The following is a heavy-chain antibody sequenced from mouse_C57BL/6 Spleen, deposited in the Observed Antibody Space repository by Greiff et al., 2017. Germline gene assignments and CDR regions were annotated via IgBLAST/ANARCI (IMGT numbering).Heavy chain of an antibody. V-gene: IGHV1-81*01. J-gene: IGHJ4*01. CDR1: GYTFTSYG. Sequence: VKLQQSGAELARPGASVKLSCKASGYTFTSYGISWVKQRTGQGLEWIGEIYPRSGNTYYNEKFKGKATLTADKSSSTAYMELRSLTSEDSAVYFCARGDGAMDYWGQGTSVTVSS. D-gene: IGHD2-3*01. CDR2: IYPRSGNT. CDR3: ARGDGAMDY.